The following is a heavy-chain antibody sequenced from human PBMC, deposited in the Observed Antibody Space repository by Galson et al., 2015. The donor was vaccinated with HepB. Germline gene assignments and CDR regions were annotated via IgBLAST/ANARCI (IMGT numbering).Heavy chain of an antibody. CDR3: ARWDH. CDR2: IKEDGTEK. J-gene: IGHJ4*02. V-gene: IGHV3-7*01. Sequence: SLRLSCAASGLSFRSSWMSWVRQAPGKGLEWVANIKEDGTEKYYVDSVKGRFTISRDNAENSLYLQMYSLRVEDTAVYYCARWDHWGQGTLVTVSS. CDR1: GLSFRSSW.